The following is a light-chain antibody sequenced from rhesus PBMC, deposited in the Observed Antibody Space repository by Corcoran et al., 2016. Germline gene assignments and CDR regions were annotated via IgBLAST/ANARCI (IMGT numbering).Light chain of an antibody. J-gene: IGKJ2*01. CDR3: YQHSSGYS. Sequence: QVILTQSPATLSLSPGERATLSCRARQSVSSNLAWYQQKPGQAPRLLINGSSSRATGIPDRSRGSGSGTAFTLPISRLEPEDVGVYHCYQHSSGYSFGQGTKVEIK. CDR2: GSS. V-gene: IGKV3-10*01. CDR1: QSVSSN.